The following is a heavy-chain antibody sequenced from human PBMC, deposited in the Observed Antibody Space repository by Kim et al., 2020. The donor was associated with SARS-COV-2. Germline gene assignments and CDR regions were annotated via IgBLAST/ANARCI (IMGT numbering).Heavy chain of an antibody. CDR1: GFTFSNAW. CDR2: IKSKTAGATT. CDR3: TTVPLRDFDY. V-gene: IGHV3-15*01. J-gene: IGHJ4*02. Sequence: GGSLRLSCAASGFTFSNAWTSWVRPAPGKGLEWAGRIKSKTAGATTDYAAPVKGRFTISRDDSKNTLYLQMNSLKTEDTAVYYCTTVPLRDFDYWGQGTLVTVSS.